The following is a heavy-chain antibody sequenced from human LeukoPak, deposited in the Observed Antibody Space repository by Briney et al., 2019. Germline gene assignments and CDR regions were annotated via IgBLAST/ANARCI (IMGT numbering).Heavy chain of an antibody. CDR3: AREYSSSSVDN. CDR1: GFTFSSYA. CDR2: ISSNGGST. D-gene: IGHD6-6*01. V-gene: IGHV3-64*01. Sequence: GGSLRLSCAASGFTFSSYAMHWVRQAPGKGLEYVSGISSNGGSTYYANSVKGRFTISRDNSKNTLYLQMGSLRAEDMAVYYCAREYSSSSVDNGGQATLVTVSS. J-gene: IGHJ4*02.